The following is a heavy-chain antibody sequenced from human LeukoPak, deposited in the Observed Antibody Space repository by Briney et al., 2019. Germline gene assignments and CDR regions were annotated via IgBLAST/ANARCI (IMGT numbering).Heavy chain of an antibody. V-gene: IGHV5-51*01. CDR3: ARSGWWGSSSYYYYYMDV. J-gene: IGHJ6*03. Sequence: GESLKISCKGSGYSFTSYWIGWVRQMPGKGLEWMGIIYPGDSGTRYSPSFQGQVTISADKSISTAYLQWSSLKASDTAMYYCARSGWWGSSSYYYYYMDVWGKGTTVTVSS. D-gene: IGHD6-6*01. CDR2: IYPGDSGT. CDR1: GYSFTSYW.